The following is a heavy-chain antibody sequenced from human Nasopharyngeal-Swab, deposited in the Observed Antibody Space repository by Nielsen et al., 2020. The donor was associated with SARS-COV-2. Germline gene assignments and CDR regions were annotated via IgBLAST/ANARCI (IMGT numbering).Heavy chain of an antibody. CDR2: IYYSGST. D-gene: IGHD6-13*01. CDR3: ARYRGGFYSSNWYFDY. V-gene: IGHV4-39*01. Sequence: RQAPGKGLEWTGSIYYSGSTYYNPALKSRVTISVDTSKNQFSLKLSSVTAADTAVYYCARYRGGFYSSNWYFDYWGQGTLVTVSS. J-gene: IGHJ4*02.